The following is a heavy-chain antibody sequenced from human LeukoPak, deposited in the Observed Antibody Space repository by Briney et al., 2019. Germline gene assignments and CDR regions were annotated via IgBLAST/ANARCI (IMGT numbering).Heavy chain of an antibody. CDR3: ARDRVHYYYDSSGYRVDDAFDI. J-gene: IGHJ3*02. CDR2: IIPILGIA. CDR1: GGTFSSYA. V-gene: IGHV1-69*04. D-gene: IGHD3-22*01. Sequence: ASVKVSCKAPGGTFSSYAISWVRQAPGQGLEWMGRIIPILGIANYAQKFQGRVTITADKSTSTAYMELSSLRSEDTAVYYCARDRVHYYYDSSGYRVDDAFDIWGQGTMVTVSS.